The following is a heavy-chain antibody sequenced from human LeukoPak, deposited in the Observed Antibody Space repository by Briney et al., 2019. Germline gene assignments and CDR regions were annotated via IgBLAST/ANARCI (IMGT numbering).Heavy chain of an antibody. CDR3: ATDIENRGAFDI. CDR2: ISYDGSNK. J-gene: IGHJ3*02. V-gene: IGHV3-30-3*02. Sequence: PGGSLRLSCAASGFTFSSYAMHWVRQAPGKGLEWVAVISYDGSNKYYADSVKGRFTISRDNSKNTLYLQMNSLRAEDTAVYYCATDIENRGAFDIWGQGTMVTVSS. CDR1: GFTFSSYA. D-gene: IGHD2/OR15-2a*01.